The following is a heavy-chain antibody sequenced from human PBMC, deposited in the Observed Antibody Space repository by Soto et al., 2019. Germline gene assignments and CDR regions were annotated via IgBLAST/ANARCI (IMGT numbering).Heavy chain of an antibody. J-gene: IGHJ5*02. V-gene: IGHV3-23*01. CDR2: INDNGEVI. Sequence: GGSLRLSCAGSGFTVNNSIMTWVRQAPGKGLERVSGINDNGEVIYYADSVKGRFALSRDSAKNTMYLQMNSLTVDDTAVYYCAKGGLRRRLDPWGRGIQVTVSS. CDR1: GFTVNNSI. CDR3: AKGGLRRRLDP.